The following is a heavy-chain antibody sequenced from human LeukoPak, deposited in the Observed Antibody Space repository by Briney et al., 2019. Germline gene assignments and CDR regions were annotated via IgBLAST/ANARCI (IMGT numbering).Heavy chain of an antibody. CDR1: GFTFSSYW. CDR3: TRLSGDNWNYGGNFDS. V-gene: IGHV3-7*03. J-gene: IGHJ4*02. CDR2: IKQDGSEK. Sequence: GGSLRLSCAASGFTFSSYWMSWVRQAPGKGLEWVANIKQDGSEKYYVDSVKGRFTISRDNAKNSLYLQMKSLRAEDTAVYYCTRLSGDNWNYGGNFDSWGQGTLVTVSS. D-gene: IGHD1-7*01.